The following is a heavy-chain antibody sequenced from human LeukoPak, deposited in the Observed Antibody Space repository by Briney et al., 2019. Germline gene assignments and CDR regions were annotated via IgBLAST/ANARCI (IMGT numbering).Heavy chain of an antibody. J-gene: IGHJ6*02. V-gene: IGHV1-3*01. Sequence: GASVKVSCKASGYTFTSYAMHWVRQAPGQRLEWMGWINAGNGNTKYSQKFQGRVTITRDTSASTAYMELSSLRSEDTAVYYCARDSAAAGKNRPYGMDVWGQGTTVTVSS. D-gene: IGHD6-13*01. CDR3: ARDSAAAGKNRPYGMDV. CDR1: GYTFTSYA. CDR2: INAGNGNT.